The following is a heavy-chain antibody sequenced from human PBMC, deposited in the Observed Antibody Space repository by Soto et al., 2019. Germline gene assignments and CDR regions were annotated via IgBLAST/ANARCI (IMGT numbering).Heavy chain of an antibody. V-gene: IGHV4-30-4*01. Sequence: VQLQESGPGLVRPSETLSLTCTVSGGSISSGNFYWSWIRQPPGKGLEWIGYIYFSGSTSYSPSLKSRLTISLNTSNNQFSLKLSSVTAADTAVYYCAHDSHGGNTYFDLWGPGALVTVSS. CDR3: AHDSHGGNTYFDL. D-gene: IGHD1-26*01. CDR2: IYFSGST. J-gene: IGHJ4*02. CDR1: GGSISSGNFY.